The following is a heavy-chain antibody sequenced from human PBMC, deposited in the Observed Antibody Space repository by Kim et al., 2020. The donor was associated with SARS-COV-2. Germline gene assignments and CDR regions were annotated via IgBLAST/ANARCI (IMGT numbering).Heavy chain of an antibody. J-gene: IGHJ4*02. D-gene: IGHD5-12*01. V-gene: IGHV4-59*09. Sequence: TNYNPSLKSRVTMSVDTSKNQFSLNLSSVTAADTAVYYCARGGVATIWSYWGQGTLVTVSS. CDR2: T. CDR3: ARGGVATIWSY.